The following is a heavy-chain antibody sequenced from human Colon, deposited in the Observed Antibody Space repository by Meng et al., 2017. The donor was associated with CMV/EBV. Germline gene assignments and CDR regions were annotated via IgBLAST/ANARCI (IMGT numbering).Heavy chain of an antibody. CDR3: ATANDYGDYVKGDYGMDV. J-gene: IGHJ6*02. V-gene: IGHV1-24*01. CDR1: GYTLTELS. Sequence: ASVKVSCKVSGYTLTELSMHWVRQAPGKGLEWMGGFDPEDGETIYAQKFQGRVTMTEDTSTDTAYMELSSLRSEDTAVYYCATANDYGDYVKGDYGMDVWGQGTTVTVSS. CDR2: FDPEDGET. D-gene: IGHD4-17*01.